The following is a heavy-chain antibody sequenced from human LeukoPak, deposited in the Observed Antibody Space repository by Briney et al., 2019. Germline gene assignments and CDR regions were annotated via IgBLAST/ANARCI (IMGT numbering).Heavy chain of an antibody. CDR3: ARVPDGELKRSSGYHASASAFDI. D-gene: IGHD3-22*01. V-gene: IGHV3-74*03. J-gene: IGHJ3*02. CDR2: MKGDGSDI. Sequence: GGSLRLSCAVSGFTLSNYWMHWVRQAPGEGLVWVSHMKGDGSDIKYSDSVKGRFTISTDNAKNTLYLQMNSLRAEDTAVYYCARVPDGELKRSSGYHASASAFDIWGQGTMVTVSS. CDR1: GFTLSNYW.